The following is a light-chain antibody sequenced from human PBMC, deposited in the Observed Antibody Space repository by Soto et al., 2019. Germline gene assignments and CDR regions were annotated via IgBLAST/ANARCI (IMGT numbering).Light chain of an antibody. CDR2: DAS. Sequence: DIQITQSPSTVSAFVGDTVTITCRASQNINSWLAWYQQKPGSAPKVLIYDASNLESGVPSRFGGSSVETEFTLTITSVQPDDSATYYCQQYDTYWAFGQGTKVDIK. CDR1: QNINSW. V-gene: IGKV1-5*01. CDR3: QQYDTYWA. J-gene: IGKJ1*01.